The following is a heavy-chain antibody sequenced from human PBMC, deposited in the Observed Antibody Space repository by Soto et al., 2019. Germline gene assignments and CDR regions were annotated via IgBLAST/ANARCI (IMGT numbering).Heavy chain of an antibody. CDR1: CGSLSSSSYY. D-gene: IGHD4-17*01. CDR2: IYYSGST. CDR3: ARHDHGTVTLPYYFDY. V-gene: IGHV4-39*01. Sequence: SETPSLTCTVSCGSLSSSSYYWGWIRQPPGKGLEWIGSIYYSGSTYYNPSLKSRVTISVDTSKNQFSLKLSSVTAADTAVYYCARHDHGTVTLPYYFDYWGQGTLVTVSS. J-gene: IGHJ4*02.